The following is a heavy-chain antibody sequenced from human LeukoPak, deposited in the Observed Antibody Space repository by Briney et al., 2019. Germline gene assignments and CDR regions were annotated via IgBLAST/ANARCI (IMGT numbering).Heavy chain of an antibody. CDR1: GFTFSSFW. Sequence: GGSLRLSCAASGFTFSSFWMSWVRQAPGKGLECLANINQDGSEKYYVDSVKGRFTISRDNAKNSLYLQMNSLRAEDTAVYYCARPQLYNPGTSYTGYWGQGALVTVSS. V-gene: IGHV3-7*01. CDR3: ARPQLYNPGTSYTGY. J-gene: IGHJ4*02. D-gene: IGHD1-1*01. CDR2: INQDGSEK.